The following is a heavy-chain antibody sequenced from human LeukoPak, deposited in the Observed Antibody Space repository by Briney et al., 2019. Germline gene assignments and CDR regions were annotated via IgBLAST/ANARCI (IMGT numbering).Heavy chain of an antibody. CDR2: LSGSGGTT. J-gene: IGHJ4*02. V-gene: IGHV3-23*01. CDR1: GFTFSSYG. D-gene: IGHD1-14*01. Sequence: GGSLRLSCSASGFTFSSYGMSWVRQAPGKGLEWVSGLSGSGGTTYYVDSVKGRFTISRDNSKNTLYLQMNSLRAEDTAVYYCAKYKPIDYWGQGTLVTVSS. CDR3: AKYKPIDY.